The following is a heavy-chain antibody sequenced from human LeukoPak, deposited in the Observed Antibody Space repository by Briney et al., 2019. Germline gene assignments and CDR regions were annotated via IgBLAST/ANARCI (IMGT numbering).Heavy chain of an antibody. Sequence: GGSLRLSCAASGFTFSSYAMSWVRQAPGKGLEWVSDISGGGGSTYSADSVKGRFTLSRDNSNNTLYLQMNSLKAEYTAVYYCAKDGGKEVLYFDWFPRESDWCDPWGQGTLVTVSS. CDR3: AKDGGKEVLYFDWFPRESDWCDP. CDR1: GFTFSSYA. CDR2: ISGGGGST. D-gene: IGHD3-9*01. V-gene: IGHV3-23*01. J-gene: IGHJ5*02.